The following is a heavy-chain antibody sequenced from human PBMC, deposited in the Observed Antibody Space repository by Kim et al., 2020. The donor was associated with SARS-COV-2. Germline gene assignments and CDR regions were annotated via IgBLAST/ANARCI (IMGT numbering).Heavy chain of an antibody. J-gene: IGHJ5*02. CDR3: VWGGGLYAS. Sequence: SETLSLTCTVSSASISSAFWSWIRQPPGKAPVWIGYIFHDGKTNYYLSVQSRVTALVDTSKNQFSLNLSSVTAADTAVLYCVWGGGLYASWGSATLISVS. CDR2: IFHDGKT. CDR1: SASISSAF. D-gene: IGHD2-2*01. V-gene: IGHV4-59*12.